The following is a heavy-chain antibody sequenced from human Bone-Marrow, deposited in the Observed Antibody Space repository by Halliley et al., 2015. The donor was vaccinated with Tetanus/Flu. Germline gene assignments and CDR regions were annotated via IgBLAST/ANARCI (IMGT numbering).Heavy chain of an antibody. Sequence: IGYVYDRGSTNYNPSLRGRVSMSVDTSKNQFSLKLMSVTAADTAVYYCARDSSWLVLPNGMDVWGLGTTVTVSS. CDR3: ARDSSWLVLPNGMDV. D-gene: IGHD2-2*01. J-gene: IGHJ6*02. CDR2: VYDRGST. V-gene: IGHV4-59*01.